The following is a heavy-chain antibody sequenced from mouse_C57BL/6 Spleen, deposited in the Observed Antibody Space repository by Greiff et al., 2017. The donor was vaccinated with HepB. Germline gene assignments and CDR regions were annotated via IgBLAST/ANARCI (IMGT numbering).Heavy chain of an antibody. CDR3: ARIRSLIYDGYHFEV. Sequence: VQLQQSGPGLVKPSQSLSLTCSVTGYSITSGYYWNWIRQFPGNKLEWMGYISYDGSNNYNPSLKNRISITRDTPKNQFFLKLNSVTTEDTATYYCARIRSLIYDGYHFEVWGTGTTVTVSS. D-gene: IGHD2-3*01. CDR2: ISYDGSN. J-gene: IGHJ1*03. V-gene: IGHV3-6*01. CDR1: GYSITSGYY.